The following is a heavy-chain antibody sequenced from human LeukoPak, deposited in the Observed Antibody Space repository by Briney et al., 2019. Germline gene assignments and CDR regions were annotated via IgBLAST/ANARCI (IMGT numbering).Heavy chain of an antibody. CDR1: GGTFSSYA. D-gene: IGHD2-21*02. V-gene: IGHV1-69*05. CDR2: IIPIFGTA. CDR3: ARDRVKNIVVVTAPDY. J-gene: IGHJ4*02. Sequence: GASVKVSCKASGGTFSSYAINWERQAPGQGLEWMGRIIPIFGTANYAQKFQGGVTITTDESTSTAYMELSSLRSEDTAVYYCARDRVKNIVVVTAPDYWGQGTLVTVSS.